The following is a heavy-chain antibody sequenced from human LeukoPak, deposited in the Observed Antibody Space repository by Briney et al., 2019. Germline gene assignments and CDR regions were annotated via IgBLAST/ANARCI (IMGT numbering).Heavy chain of an antibody. CDR3: AKDPNDSSGYYSPVTQDY. D-gene: IGHD3-22*01. V-gene: IGHV3-23*01. J-gene: IGHJ4*02. CDR1: GFTFSNYG. Sequence: GGTLRLSCAASGFTFSNYGMSWVRQAPGKGLEWASTLSRSGDSPYYADSVKGRFTISRDNSKNTVYLQMNSLRAEDTAVYYCAKDPNDSSGYYSPVTQDYWGQGTLVTVSS. CDR2: LSRSGDSP.